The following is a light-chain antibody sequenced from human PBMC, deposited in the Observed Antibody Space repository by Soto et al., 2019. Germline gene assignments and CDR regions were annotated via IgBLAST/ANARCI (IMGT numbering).Light chain of an antibody. CDR1: GSNIGSNA. Sequence: QPVLTQPPSASGTPGQRITISCSGSGSNIGSNAVTWYQQLPRTAPRLLIYTNSQRPSGVPERFFGSKSGTSASLAITGLQSGDEADYDCATWDDGLNGYVFGTGTKLTVL. J-gene: IGLJ1*01. V-gene: IGLV1-44*01. CDR2: TNS. CDR3: ATWDDGLNGYV.